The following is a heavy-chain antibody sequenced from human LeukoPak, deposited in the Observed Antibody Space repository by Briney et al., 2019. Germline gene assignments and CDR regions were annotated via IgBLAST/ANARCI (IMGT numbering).Heavy chain of an antibody. J-gene: IGHJ6*03. D-gene: IGHD5-12*01. CDR3: ARDPESGYDIYMDV. V-gene: IGHV3-21*01. Sequence: GGSLRLSCAASGFTFSSYSMNWVRQAPGKGLEWVSSISSSSSYIYYADSVKGRFAISRDNAKNSLYLQMNSLRAEDTAVYYCARDPESGYDIYMDVWGKGTTVTVSS. CDR1: GFTFSSYS. CDR2: ISSSSSYI.